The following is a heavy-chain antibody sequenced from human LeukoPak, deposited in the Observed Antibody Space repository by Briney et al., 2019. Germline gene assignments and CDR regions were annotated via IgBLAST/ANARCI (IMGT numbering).Heavy chain of an antibody. D-gene: IGHD6-19*01. CDR3: ARRLVSGWPGGAFDI. CDR2: IYPGDSDT. V-gene: IGHV5-51*01. Sequence: GESLKISCKGSGYSFTSYWIGWVRQMPGKGLEWMGIIYPGDSDTRYSPSFQGQVTTSADKSISTAYLQWSSLKASDTAMYYCARRLVSGWPGGAFDIWGQGTMVTVSS. CDR1: GYSFTSYW. J-gene: IGHJ3*02.